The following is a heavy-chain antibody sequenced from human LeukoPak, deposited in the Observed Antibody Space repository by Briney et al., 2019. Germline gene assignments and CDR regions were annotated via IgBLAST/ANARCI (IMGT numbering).Heavy chain of an antibody. V-gene: IGHV4-59*01. Sequence: SETLSLTCTVSGGSISSYYWSWLRQPPGKGLEWIGYIYYSGSTNYNPSLKSRVTISVDTSKNQFSLKLSSVTAADTAVYYCARGNYYDPDWFDPWGQGTLVTVSS. CDR3: ARGNYYDPDWFDP. D-gene: IGHD3-22*01. CDR2: IYYSGST. J-gene: IGHJ5*02. CDR1: GGSISSYY.